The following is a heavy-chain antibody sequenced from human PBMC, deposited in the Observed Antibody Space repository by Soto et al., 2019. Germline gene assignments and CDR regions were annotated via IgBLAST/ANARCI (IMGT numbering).Heavy chain of an antibody. CDR3: ARELVTVNTLYYESMDV. V-gene: IGHV3-48*01. J-gene: IGHJ6*02. Sequence: GGSLRLSCAASGFTFTTYTMNWARQAPGKGLEWVSFITGRGVGSTYYADSVKGRFTISRDNAKNSLYLQMNSLRAEDTAVYYCARELVTVNTLYYESMDVCGQGALATVS. CDR1: GFTFTTYT. D-gene: IGHD3-9*01. CDR2: ITGRGVGST.